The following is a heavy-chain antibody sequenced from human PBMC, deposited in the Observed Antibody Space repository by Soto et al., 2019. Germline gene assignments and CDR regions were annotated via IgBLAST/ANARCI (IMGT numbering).Heavy chain of an antibody. CDR3: AADLITMVRGVSYYGMDV. D-gene: IGHD3-10*01. Sequence: ASVKVSCKASGFTFTSSAVQWVRQARGQRLEWIGWIVVGSGNTNYAQKFQERVTITRDMSTSTAYMELSSLRSEDTAVYYCAADLITMVRGVSYYGMDVWGRGTTVTVSS. V-gene: IGHV1-58*01. CDR2: IVVGSGNT. CDR1: GFTFTSSA. J-gene: IGHJ6*02.